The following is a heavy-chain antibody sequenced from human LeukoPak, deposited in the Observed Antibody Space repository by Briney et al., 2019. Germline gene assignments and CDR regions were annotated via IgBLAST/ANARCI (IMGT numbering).Heavy chain of an antibody. D-gene: IGHD1-26*01. J-gene: IGHJ4*02. CDR1: GFTFSSYG. CDR2: IWYDGSNK. Sequence: GGSLRLSCAASGFTFSSYGMHWVRQAPGKGLEWVAVIWYDGSNKYYADSVKGRFTISRDNSKNTLYLQMNSLRAEDTAVYYCARDNNRGSLDYFDYWGQGTLVTVSS. V-gene: IGHV3-33*01. CDR3: ARDNNRGSLDYFDY.